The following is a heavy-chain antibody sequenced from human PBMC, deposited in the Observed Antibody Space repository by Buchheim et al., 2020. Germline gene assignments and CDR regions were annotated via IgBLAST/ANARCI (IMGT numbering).Heavy chain of an antibody. D-gene: IGHD2-21*01. Sequence: QLQLQESGPGLVKPSETLSLTCTVSGGSISSSSYYWGWIRQPPGKGLEWIGSIHYSGSTSYNPSLKSRATTSVDTSKNQFPLKLGSVTAADTAVYYGARHVPYYLLFEWFDFWGQGTL. J-gene: IGHJ5*01. CDR2: IHYSGST. CDR1: GGSISSSSYY. V-gene: IGHV4-39*01. CDR3: ARHVPYYLLFEWFDF.